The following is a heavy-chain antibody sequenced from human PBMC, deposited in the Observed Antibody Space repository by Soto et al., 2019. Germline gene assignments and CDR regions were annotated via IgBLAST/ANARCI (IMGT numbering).Heavy chain of an antibody. CDR3: AREGRSSWPVYYYYGMDV. CDR1: GFTFSSYW. Sequence: PGGSMRLSCAASGFTFSSYWMHCVRQAPGKGLVWVSRINSDGSSTSYADSVKGRFTISRDNAKNTLYLQMNSLRAEDTAVYYCAREGRSSWPVYYYYGMDVWGQGTTVTVPS. J-gene: IGHJ6*02. CDR2: INSDGSST. D-gene: IGHD6-13*01. V-gene: IGHV3-74*01.